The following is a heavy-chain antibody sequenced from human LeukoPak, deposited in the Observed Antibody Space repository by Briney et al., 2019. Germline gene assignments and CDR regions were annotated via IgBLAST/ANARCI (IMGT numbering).Heavy chain of an antibody. Sequence: SVTLSLTCTVSGGSISSYYWSWIRQPPGKGLEWIGYIYYSGSTNYNPSLKSRVTISVDTSKNQFSLKLSTVTAADTAVYYCARGDYLIWFDPWGQGTLVTVSS. CDR3: ARGDYLIWFDP. CDR2: IYYSGST. CDR1: GGSISSYY. J-gene: IGHJ5*02. D-gene: IGHD4-17*01. V-gene: IGHV4-59*01.